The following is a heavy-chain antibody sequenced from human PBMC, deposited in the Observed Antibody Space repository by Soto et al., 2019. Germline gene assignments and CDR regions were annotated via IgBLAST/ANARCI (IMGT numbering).Heavy chain of an antibody. CDR3: HVLMVYGGANYYYYGMDV. CDR2: ISSSSSYI. Sequence: EVQLVESGGGLVKPGGSLRLSCAASGFTFSSYSMNWVRQAPGKGLEWVSSISSSSSYIYYADSVKGRFTISRDNAKNSLYLQMNSLRAEDTAVYYCHVLMVYGGANYYYYGMDVWGQGTTVTVSS. D-gene: IGHD2-8*01. CDR1: GFTFSSYS. J-gene: IGHJ6*02. V-gene: IGHV3-21*01.